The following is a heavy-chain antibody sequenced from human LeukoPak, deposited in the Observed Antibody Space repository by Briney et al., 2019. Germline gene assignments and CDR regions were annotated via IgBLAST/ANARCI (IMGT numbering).Heavy chain of an antibody. CDR2: ISYDGTNK. V-gene: IGHV3-30*09. CDR1: GFTFRRTA. Sequence: GRSLRLSCGASGFTFRRTAMHWVRQAPDKGLEWVAIISYDGTNKGYGDSVKGRFAISRDNSKDTLFLEMSSLKTEDTAVYYCATFSGSYPDHWGQGTLVTVSS. J-gene: IGHJ4*02. CDR3: ATFSGSYPDH. D-gene: IGHD1-26*01.